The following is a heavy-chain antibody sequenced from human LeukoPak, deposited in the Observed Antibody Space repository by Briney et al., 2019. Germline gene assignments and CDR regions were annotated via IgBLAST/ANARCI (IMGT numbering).Heavy chain of an antibody. CDR3: ARLTNWYYYMDV. CDR1: AGSISSYY. V-gene: IGHV4-4*09. D-gene: IGHD1-1*01. J-gene: IGHJ6*03. Sequence: SETLSLTCTVSAGSISSYYWSWIRQPPGEGLEWIGYIYTSGSTNYNPSLKSRVTISVDTSKNQFSLKLSSVTAADTAVYYCARLTNWYYYMDVWGKGTTVTVSS. CDR2: IYTSGST.